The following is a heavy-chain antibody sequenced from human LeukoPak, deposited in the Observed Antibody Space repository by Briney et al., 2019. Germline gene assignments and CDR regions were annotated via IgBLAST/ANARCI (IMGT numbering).Heavy chain of an antibody. Sequence: GGSLRLSCAASGFSFSSYSMNWVRQAPGKGLEWVSYISSSSSTIYYADSVKGRFTVSRDNAKNTLYLQMNSLRAEDTAVYYCARERKYDSNFDYWGQGTLVTVSS. V-gene: IGHV3-48*04. CDR3: ARERKYDSNFDY. D-gene: IGHD1-1*01. CDR1: GFSFSSYS. CDR2: ISSSSSTI. J-gene: IGHJ4*02.